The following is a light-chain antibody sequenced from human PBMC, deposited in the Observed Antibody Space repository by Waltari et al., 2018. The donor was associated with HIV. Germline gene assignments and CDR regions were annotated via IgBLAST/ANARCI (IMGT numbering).Light chain of an antibody. J-gene: IGLJ3*02. Sequence: QSVLTQPASVSGSPGQSITISCTGTSSDIGGYKYVSWYQQQPGKAPKLMISEVSNRPSGVSTRFSGSKSGNTASLTISGLQAEDEADYYCSSYTTSSTWVFGGGTKLTVL. CDR2: EVS. CDR3: SSYTTSSTWV. CDR1: SSDIGGYKY. V-gene: IGLV2-14*01.